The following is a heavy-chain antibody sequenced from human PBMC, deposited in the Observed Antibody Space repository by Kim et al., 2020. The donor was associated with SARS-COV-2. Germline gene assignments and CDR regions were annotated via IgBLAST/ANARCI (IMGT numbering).Heavy chain of an antibody. CDR3: TNGEVGTNCNYFDY. CDR2: MSGMSGSGGTT. V-gene: IGHV3-23*01. D-gene: IGHD2-21*02. CDR1: GFTFSSYA. Sequence: GGSLRLSCAASGFTFSSYAMSWVRQAPGKRLEWVSAMSGMSGSGGTTYYADAVKGRFTVSRYNSKNTLYLQMNSLRAEDTAIYYCTNGEVGTNCNYFDYWGLRTLVTVSS. J-gene: IGHJ4*02.